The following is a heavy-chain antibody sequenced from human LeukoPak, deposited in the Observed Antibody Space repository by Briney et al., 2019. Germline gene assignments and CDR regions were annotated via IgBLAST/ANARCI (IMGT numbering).Heavy chain of an antibody. CDR3: AKDRGYSHGFDY. D-gene: IGHD5-18*01. CDR2: ISYDGRNK. Sequence: GESLRLSCAASGFTFSSYGMHWVRQAPGKGLEWVAAISYDGRNKEYVDSVKGRFTISRDNSKNTLYLQMNSLRAEDTAVYNCAKDRGYSHGFDYWGQGTLVTVSS. CDR1: GFTFSSYG. J-gene: IGHJ4*02. V-gene: IGHV3-30*18.